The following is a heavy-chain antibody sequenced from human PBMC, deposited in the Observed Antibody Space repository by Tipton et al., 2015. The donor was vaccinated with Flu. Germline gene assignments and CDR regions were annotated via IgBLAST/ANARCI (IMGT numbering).Heavy chain of an antibody. CDR2: FSNSGKT. CDR3: GRGADWYRGSWPLFY. D-gene: IGHD6-13*01. J-gene: IGHJ4*02. Sequence: TLSLTCTVSGGSISSSNSFWGWIRQPPGKGLDWIGSFSNSGKTFYNPSLKSRVTMSLDTSKNQFSLKLTSVTSAYTAVYYFGRGADWYRGSWPLFYWGQGTLVIVSS. V-gene: IGHV4-39*07. CDR1: GGSISSSNSF.